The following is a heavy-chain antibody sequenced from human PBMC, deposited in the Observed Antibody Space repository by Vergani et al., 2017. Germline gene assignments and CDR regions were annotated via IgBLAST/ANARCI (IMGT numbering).Heavy chain of an antibody. CDR3: AKDAEIQLWSYFDY. D-gene: IGHD5-18*01. CDR2: ISSSSSYI. V-gene: IGHV3-11*05. J-gene: IGHJ4*02. Sequence: QVQLVESGGGLVKPGGSLRLSCAASGFTFSDYYMSWIRQAPGKGLEWVSYISSSSSYIYYADSVKGRFTISRDNSKNTLYLQMNSLRAEDTAVYYCAKDAEIQLWSYFDYWGQGTLVTVSS. CDR1: GFTFSDYY.